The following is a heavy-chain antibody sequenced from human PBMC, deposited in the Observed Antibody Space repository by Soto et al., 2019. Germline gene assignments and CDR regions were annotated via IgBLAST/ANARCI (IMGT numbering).Heavy chain of an antibody. J-gene: IGHJ3*02. D-gene: IGHD3-10*01. CDR2: ISGSGGST. V-gene: IGHV3-23*01. CDR3: AKGEGYYYGSGSPFPAHNAFDI. Sequence: GESLKISCAASGFTFSSYAMSWVRQAPGKGLEWVSAISGSGGSTYYADSVKGRFTISRDNSKNTLYLQMNSLRAEDTAVYYCAKGEGYYYGSGSPFPAHNAFDIWGQGTMVTVSS. CDR1: GFTFSSYA.